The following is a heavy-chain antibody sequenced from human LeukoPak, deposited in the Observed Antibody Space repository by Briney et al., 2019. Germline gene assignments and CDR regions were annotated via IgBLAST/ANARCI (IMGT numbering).Heavy chain of an antibody. CDR1: GYSISSGYY. CDR3: AREVGATAFDY. CDR2: IYHSGST. D-gene: IGHD1-26*01. V-gene: IGHV4-38-2*02. J-gene: IGHJ4*02. Sequence: SETLSLTCTVSGYSISSGYYWGWIRQPPGKGLEWIGSIYHSGSTYYNPSLKSRVTISVDTSKNQFSLKLSSVTAADTAVYYCAREVGATAFDYWGQGTLVTVSS.